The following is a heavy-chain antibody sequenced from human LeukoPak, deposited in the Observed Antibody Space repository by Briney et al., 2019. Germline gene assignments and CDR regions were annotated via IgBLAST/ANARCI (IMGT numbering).Heavy chain of an antibody. CDR2: IIPIFGTA. Sequence: SVKVSCKASGGTFCSYAISWVRQAPGQGLEWMGGIIPIFGTANYAQKFQGRVTITTDESTSTAYMELSSLRSEDTAVYYCASVRLGIAAAGTFSDYYYYYMDVWGKGTTVTVSS. J-gene: IGHJ6*03. D-gene: IGHD6-13*01. CDR3: ASVRLGIAAAGTFSDYYYYYMDV. CDR1: GGTFCSYA. V-gene: IGHV1-69*05.